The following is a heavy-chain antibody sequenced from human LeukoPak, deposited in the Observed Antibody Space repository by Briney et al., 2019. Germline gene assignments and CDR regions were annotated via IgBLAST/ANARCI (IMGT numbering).Heavy chain of an antibody. Sequence: PGGSLRLSCAASGFTSDDYGMSWVRQAPGKGLEWVSGINWNGDSTGYADSVKGRFTISRDNAKNSLYLQLKSLRAEDTALYYCARDCSSTSCYGSVDYWGQGTLVTVSS. J-gene: IGHJ4*02. CDR3: ARDCSSTSCYGSVDY. D-gene: IGHD2-2*01. V-gene: IGHV3-20*04. CDR2: INWNGDST. CDR1: GFTSDDYG.